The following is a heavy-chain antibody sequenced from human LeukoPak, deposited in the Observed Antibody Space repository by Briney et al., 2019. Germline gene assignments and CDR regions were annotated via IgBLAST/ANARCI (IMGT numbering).Heavy chain of an antibody. CDR1: GGSLNDYL. CDR2: VGHSGTT. V-gene: IGHV4-34*01. J-gene: IGHJ3*02. CDR3: ARELISSRAAFDT. D-gene: IGHD3-10*01. Sequence: SETLSLTCAVYGGSLNDYLWSWIRQPPGQGLEWIGEVGHSGTTNYNPSLKSRVTISVDTSKNQFPLKLTSETAADTAVYHCARELISSRAAFDTWGQGTVVPVSS.